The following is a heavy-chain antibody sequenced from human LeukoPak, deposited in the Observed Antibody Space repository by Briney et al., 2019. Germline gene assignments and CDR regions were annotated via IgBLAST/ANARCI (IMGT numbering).Heavy chain of an antibody. CDR2: ISSRSSYI. D-gene: IGHD2-8*02. CDR1: GFTFSSYS. CDR3: ARASGLDFDY. Sequence: GGSLRLSCAASGFTFSSYSMNWVRQAPGKGLEWVSSISSRSSYIYYADSVKGRFTISRDNAKNSLYLQMNSLRAEDTAVYYCARASGLDFDYWGQGTLVTVSS. J-gene: IGHJ4*02. V-gene: IGHV3-21*01.